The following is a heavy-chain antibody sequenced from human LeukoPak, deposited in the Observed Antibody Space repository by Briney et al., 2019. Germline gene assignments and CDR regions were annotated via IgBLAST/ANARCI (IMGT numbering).Heavy chain of an antibody. CDR1: GYSFTNFW. CDR3: ARSSVEVAAQIGY. D-gene: IGHD2-15*01. V-gene: IGHV5-51*01. J-gene: IGHJ4*02. CDR2: IYPGDSET. Sequence: GESLKISCKGSGYSFTNFWIAWVRQMPGKGLEWMGIIYPGDSETRYSPSFQGQVTISADKSINTAYLQWSSLKASDTAMYYCARSSVEVAAQIGYWGRGTLVTVSS.